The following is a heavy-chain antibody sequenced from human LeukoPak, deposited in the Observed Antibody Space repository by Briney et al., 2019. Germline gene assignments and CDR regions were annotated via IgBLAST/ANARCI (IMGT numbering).Heavy chain of an antibody. CDR1: GGTFSSYA. D-gene: IGHD6-13*01. V-gene: IGHV1-69*04. J-gene: IGHJ4*02. CDR2: IIPILGIA. Sequence: SVKVSCKASGGTFSSYAISWVRQAPGQGREWMGRIIPILGIANYAQKFQGRVTITADKSTSTAYMELSSLRSEDTAVYYCARGVSGGLDYWGQGTLVTVSS. CDR3: ARGVSGGLDY.